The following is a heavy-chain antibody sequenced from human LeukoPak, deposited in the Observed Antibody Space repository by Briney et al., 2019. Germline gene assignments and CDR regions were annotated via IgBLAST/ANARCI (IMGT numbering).Heavy chain of an antibody. CDR3: ARLYYYDSGGYKYNWFDP. CDR1: GGTFSSYA. Sequence: ASVKVSXKASGGTFSSYAISWVRQAPGQGLEWMGWINPNSGGTKYAQRFQGRVIMTRDTSISTAYMELSRLRSDDTAIYYCARLYYYDSGGYKYNWFDPWGQGTQVTVSS. CDR2: INPNSGGT. J-gene: IGHJ5*02. V-gene: IGHV1-2*02. D-gene: IGHD3-22*01.